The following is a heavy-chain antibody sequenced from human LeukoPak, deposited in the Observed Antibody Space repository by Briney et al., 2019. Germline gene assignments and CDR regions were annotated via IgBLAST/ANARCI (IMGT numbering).Heavy chain of an antibody. CDR1: GGSFSGYY. Sequence: PSETLSLTCAVYGGSFSGYYWSWIRQPPGKGLEWIGEINHSGSTNYNPPLKRGVTISVDTYKTQFSLKLSSVTAADTARYYCARRLNNIPNYYYYIDVWGKGTTVTISS. D-gene: IGHD2-2*02. CDR3: ARRLNNIPNYYYYIDV. CDR2: INHSGST. V-gene: IGHV4-34*01. J-gene: IGHJ6*03.